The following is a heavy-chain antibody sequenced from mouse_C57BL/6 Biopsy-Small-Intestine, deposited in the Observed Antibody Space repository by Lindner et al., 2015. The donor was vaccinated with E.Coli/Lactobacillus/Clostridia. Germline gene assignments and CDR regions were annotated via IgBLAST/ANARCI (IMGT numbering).Heavy chain of an antibody. V-gene: IGHV1-85*01. CDR2: IYPRDGST. J-gene: IGHJ3*01. CDR1: GYTFTSYD. CDR3: ARYDYDGAY. Sequence: VQLQESGPELVKPGASVKLSCKASGYTFTSYDINWVKQRPGRGLEWIGWIYPRDGSTIYNEKFKGKATLTVDTSSSTAYMELHSLTSEDSAVYFCARYDYDGAYWGQGTLVTVSA. D-gene: IGHD2-4*01.